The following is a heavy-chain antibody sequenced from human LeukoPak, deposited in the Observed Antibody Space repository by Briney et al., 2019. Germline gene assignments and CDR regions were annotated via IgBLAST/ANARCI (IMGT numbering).Heavy chain of an antibody. D-gene: IGHD1-1*01. CDR2: INPNSGGT. Sequence: GASVKVSCKASGYTFTGYYMHWVRQAPGQGLEWMGWINPNSGGTNYAQKFQGGVTMTRDTSISTAYMELSRLRSDDTAVYYCARDSGTTGVGYYYYMDVWGKGTTVTVSS. V-gene: IGHV1-2*02. CDR1: GYTFTGYY. CDR3: ARDSGTTGVGYYYYMDV. J-gene: IGHJ6*03.